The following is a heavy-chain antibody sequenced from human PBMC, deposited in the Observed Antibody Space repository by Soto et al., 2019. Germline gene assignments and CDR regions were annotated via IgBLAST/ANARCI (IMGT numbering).Heavy chain of an antibody. V-gene: IGHV4-39*01. Sequence: PSETLSLTCTVSGGSVTNSSYYWGWIRQSPGKGLEWIGSVYYRGRSYSKSSVKSRVTISVDTSRNRFSLSLNSVTASDTAVYFCVGQRTTVPTQAYFAYWGPGALVIVSS. CDR3: VGQRTTVPTQAYFAY. J-gene: IGHJ4*02. CDR2: VYYRGRS. CDR1: GGSVTNSSYY. D-gene: IGHD4-17*01.